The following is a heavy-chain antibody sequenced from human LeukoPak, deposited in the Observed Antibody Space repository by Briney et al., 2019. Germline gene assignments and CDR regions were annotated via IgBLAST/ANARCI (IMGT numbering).Heavy chain of an antibody. Sequence: GGSLRLSCAASGFTFSSYEMNWVRQAPGKGLEWVSYISSSGSTIYYADSVKGRFTISRDNAKNSLYLQMNSLRAEDTAVYYCARGQDTVITSRDAFDIWGQGTMVTVSS. CDR3: ARGQDTVITSRDAFDI. CDR1: GFTFSSYE. CDR2: ISSSGSTI. D-gene: IGHD4-23*01. J-gene: IGHJ3*02. V-gene: IGHV3-48*03.